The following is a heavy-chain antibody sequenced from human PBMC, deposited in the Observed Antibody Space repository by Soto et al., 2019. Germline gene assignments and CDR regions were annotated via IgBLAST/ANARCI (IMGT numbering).Heavy chain of an antibody. D-gene: IGHD2-15*01. CDR2: ISAYNGNT. V-gene: IGHV1-18*04. CDR3: ARSMVVVAATGTYYYYGMDV. CDR1: GYTFTSYG. Sequence: DSVKVSCKASGYTFTSYGISRVRQAPGQGLEWMGWISAYNGNTNYAQKFQGRVTMTRDTSISTAYMELSRLRSDDTAVYYCARSMVVVAATGTYYYYGMDVWGQGTTVTVSS. J-gene: IGHJ6*02.